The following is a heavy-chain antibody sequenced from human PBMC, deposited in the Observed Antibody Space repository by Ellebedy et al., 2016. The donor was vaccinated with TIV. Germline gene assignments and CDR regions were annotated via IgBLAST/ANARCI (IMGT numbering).Heavy chain of an antibody. D-gene: IGHD6-19*01. J-gene: IGHJ5*02. Sequence: AASVQVSCKASGGTLSRHVISWVRQAPGQGLEWMGRSIPILDIANYAQKLQGRVTNSADKSTSTAYMELSSLRSEDTAVYYCAREPSGVGWYDSTWFDPWGQGALVTVSS. V-gene: IGHV1-69*04. CDR1: GGTLSRHV. CDR2: SIPILDIA. CDR3: AREPSGVGWYDSTWFDP.